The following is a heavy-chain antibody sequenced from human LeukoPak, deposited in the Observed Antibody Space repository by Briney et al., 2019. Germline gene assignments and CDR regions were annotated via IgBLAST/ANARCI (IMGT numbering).Heavy chain of an antibody. V-gene: IGHV3-48*03. J-gene: IGHJ6*03. D-gene: IGHD6-13*01. CDR3: AKDATPALGTVYMDV. CDR1: GLTFSSYA. CDR2: ISNFGDII. Sequence: GGSLRLSCAASGLTFSSYAMHWVRQAPGKGLEWISHISNFGDIIHYADSVEGRFTISRDNDKNSIYLQMNSLRAEDTAVYYCAKDATPALGTVYMDVWGKGTTVTISS.